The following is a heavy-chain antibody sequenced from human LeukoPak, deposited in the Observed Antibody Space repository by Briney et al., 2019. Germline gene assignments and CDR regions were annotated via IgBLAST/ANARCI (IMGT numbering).Heavy chain of an antibody. CDR1: SASVSSHH. CDR2: VHFSGST. J-gene: IGHJ4*02. D-gene: IGHD3-22*01. CDR3: ARDESSRDDSGGYHY. V-gene: IGHV4-4*07. Sequence: SETLSLTCAVSSASVSSHHWAWIRQPAGKGLEWVGRVHFSGSTNSNASLRRRVAITLGKSTNELSLNLNSVSAADTAVYYCARDESSRDDSGGYHYWGRGVLVTVS.